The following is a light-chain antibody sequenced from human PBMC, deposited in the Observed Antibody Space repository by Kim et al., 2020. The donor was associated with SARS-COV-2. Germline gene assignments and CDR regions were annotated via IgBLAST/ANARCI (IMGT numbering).Light chain of an antibody. J-gene: IGLJ3*02. Sequence: GQRVTISCSGSTSNLGSNYVYWYQQLPGTAPKLLIYRNNQRPSGVPDRFSGSKSGTSASLAISGLRSEDEADYYCAAWDDSLGGWVFGGGTQLTVL. V-gene: IGLV1-47*01. CDR1: TSNLGSNY. CDR2: RNN. CDR3: AAWDDSLGGWV.